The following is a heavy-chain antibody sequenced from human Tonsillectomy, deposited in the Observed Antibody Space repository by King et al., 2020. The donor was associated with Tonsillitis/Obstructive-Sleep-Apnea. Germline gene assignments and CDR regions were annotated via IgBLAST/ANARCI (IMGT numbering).Heavy chain of an antibody. J-gene: IGHJ4*02. CDR1: GYSFTIYW. CDR2: IYPGDSDT. Sequence: QLVQSGAEVKKPGESLKISCKASGYSFTIYWIAWVRQVPGKGLEWMGIIYPGDSDTTYSPSFQGQVTISADKSTSTTYLQWSSLQASDTAMYYCARRKSDTTWGFDYWGQGTLVTVSS. D-gene: IGHD7-27*01. V-gene: IGHV5-51*03. CDR3: ARRKSDTTWGFDY.